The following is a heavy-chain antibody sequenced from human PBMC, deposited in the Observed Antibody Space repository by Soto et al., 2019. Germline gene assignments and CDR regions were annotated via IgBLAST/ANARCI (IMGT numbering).Heavy chain of an antibody. D-gene: IGHD1-7*01. V-gene: IGHV4-59*01. CDR3: AREGRITGTRDYYYGMDV. Sequence: PSETLSLTCTVSGGSISSYYWSWIRQPPGKGLEWIGYISYSGSTNYNPSLRSRVTISVDTSKNQFSLKLSSVTAADTAVYYCAREGRITGTRDYYYGMDVWGQGTTVT. CDR2: ISYSGST. J-gene: IGHJ6*02. CDR1: GGSISSYY.